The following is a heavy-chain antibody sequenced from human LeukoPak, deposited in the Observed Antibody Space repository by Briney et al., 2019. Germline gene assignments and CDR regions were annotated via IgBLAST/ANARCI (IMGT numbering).Heavy chain of an antibody. V-gene: IGHV4-59*01. CDR2: IYDTGNT. CDR3: ASGETGSTLGGY. D-gene: IGHD1-1*01. CDR1: GGPLSAYY. J-gene: IGHJ4*02. Sequence: SETLSLTCTVSGGPLSAYYWTWIRQPPGKGVEWIGYIYDTGNTNYNPSLKSRVTMSVDTSKNQFSLKLTSVTAADTRVYYCASGETGSTLGGYWGQGTLVTVSS.